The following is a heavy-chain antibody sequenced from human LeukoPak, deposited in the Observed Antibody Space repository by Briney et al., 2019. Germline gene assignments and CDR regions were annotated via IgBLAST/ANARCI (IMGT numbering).Heavy chain of an antibody. Sequence: GASVKVSCKASGYTFTSYDIHWVRQATAQGLEWMGWMHPNSGNTRYAQKFQGRVTITRNTSINTAYMALSSLRSEDTAVYYCARGLKDIVVVVAAISDAFDIWGQGTMVTVSS. CDR1: GYTFTSYD. V-gene: IGHV1-8*03. J-gene: IGHJ3*02. CDR3: ARGLKDIVVVVAAISDAFDI. D-gene: IGHD2-15*01. CDR2: MHPNSGNT.